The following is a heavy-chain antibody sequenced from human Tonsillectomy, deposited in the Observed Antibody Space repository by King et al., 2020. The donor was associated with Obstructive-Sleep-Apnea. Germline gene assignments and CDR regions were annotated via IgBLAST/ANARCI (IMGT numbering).Heavy chain of an antibody. D-gene: IGHD3-22*01. V-gene: IGHV5-51*01. CDR3: ARRGGAYDYDSRRYSLRPALAPFDI. J-gene: IGHJ3*02. Sequence: GQLVQSGAEVKKPGESLKISCKGSGYRFNSHWIGWVRQMPGKGLEWMGIIFPADSDTTYSPSFEGQVTMSADKSIDTAYLQWSSLKASDTAIYYCARRGGAYDYDSRRYSLRPALAPFDIWGQGTMVTVSA. CDR2: IFPADSDT. CDR1: GYRFNSHW.